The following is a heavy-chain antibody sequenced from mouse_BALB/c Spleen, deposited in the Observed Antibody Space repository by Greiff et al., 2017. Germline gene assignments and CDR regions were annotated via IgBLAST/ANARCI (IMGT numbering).Heavy chain of an antibody. CDR3: ARAGYMSTKGAWFAY. CDR1: GYTFTSYW. V-gene: IGHV1S132*01. D-gene: IGHD2-4*01. CDR2: IFPGTGTT. Sequence: VQLQQSGAELVKPGASVTLSCKTSGYTFTSYWIQWVKQRPGQGLGWIGEIFPGTGTTYYNGKFKGKATLTRGTSSSTAYMQLSRLTSEDSAVYFCARAGYMSTKGAWFAYWGQGTLVTVSA. J-gene: IGHJ3*01.